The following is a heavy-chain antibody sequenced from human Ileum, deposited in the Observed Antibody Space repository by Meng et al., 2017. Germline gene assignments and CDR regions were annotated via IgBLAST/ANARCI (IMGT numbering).Heavy chain of an antibody. V-gene: IGHV3-53*01. CDR2: LYNGCDT. CDR3: AKVYSGYETFDY. CDR1: GFTVSNNY. D-gene: IGHD5-12*01. Sequence: GGSLRLSCVVSGFTVSNNYMSWVRQAPGKGLEWVSILYNGCDTYYADSVRGRFTISRDYFKTTLYLQLNSLTAEDTAVYYCAKVYSGYETFDYWGQGTLVTVSS. J-gene: IGHJ4*02.